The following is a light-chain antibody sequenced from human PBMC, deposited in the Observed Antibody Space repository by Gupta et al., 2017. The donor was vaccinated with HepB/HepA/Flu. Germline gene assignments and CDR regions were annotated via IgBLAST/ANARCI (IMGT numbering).Light chain of an antibody. J-gene: IGLJ2*01. Sequence: SSELTQPPAVSVSPGQTARITCSGDKLGDKFACWYQQKPGQSPLLVIYQDSKRPSGIPERFSGSNSGNTATLTISGTQAMDEADYYCQAWDSSTLVVFGGGTKLTVL. CDR2: QDS. CDR1: KLGDKF. V-gene: IGLV3-1*01. CDR3: QAWDSSTLVV.